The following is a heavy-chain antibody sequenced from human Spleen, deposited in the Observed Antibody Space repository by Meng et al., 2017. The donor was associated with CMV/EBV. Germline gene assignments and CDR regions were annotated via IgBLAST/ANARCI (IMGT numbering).Heavy chain of an antibody. Sequence: ASVKVSCKVAGHTFNSYGISWVRQAPGQGLEWVGWISSYNSNTNYAQKLQGRVTMTTDTSTSTAYMELRSLRSDDTAVYYCARGVIGLRFTPLDYWGQGTLVTVSS. CDR2: ISSYNSNT. V-gene: IGHV1-18*01. J-gene: IGHJ4*02. D-gene: IGHD3-3*01. CDR3: ARGVIGLRFTPLDY. CDR1: GHTFNSYG.